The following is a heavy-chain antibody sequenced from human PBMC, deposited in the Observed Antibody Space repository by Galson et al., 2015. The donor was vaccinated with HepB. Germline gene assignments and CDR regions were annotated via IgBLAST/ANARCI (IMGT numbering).Heavy chain of an antibody. CDR3: ARVAQQLD. D-gene: IGHD6-13*01. Sequence: SLRLSCAASGFSFGDYYMAWIRQAPGKGLEWVSYISPSSTYTKYADSVKGRFTISRDNAKNSLFLQMNSLRVEDTAVYYCARVAQQLDWGQGTLLTVSS. CDR1: GFSFGDYY. CDR2: ISPSSTYT. V-gene: IGHV3-11*06. J-gene: IGHJ4*02.